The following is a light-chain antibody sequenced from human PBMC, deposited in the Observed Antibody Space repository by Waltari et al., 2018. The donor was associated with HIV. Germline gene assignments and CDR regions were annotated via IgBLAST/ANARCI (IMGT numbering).Light chain of an antibody. V-gene: IGLV2-11*01. J-gene: IGLJ2*01. CDR1: SSDVGGYNY. CDR2: DVN. Sequence: QSALTQPRSVSGSPGQSVTISCTGTSSDVGGYNYVSWYQHHPGKAPKFIIYDVNKRPSVVPDRFSGANSGNTASLTISGLQAEDEADYYCCSYADNYPVVFGGGTKLTVL. CDR3: CSYADNYPVV.